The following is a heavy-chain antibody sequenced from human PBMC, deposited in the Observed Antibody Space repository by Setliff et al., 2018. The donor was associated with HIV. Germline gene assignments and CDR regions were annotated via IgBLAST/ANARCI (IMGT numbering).Heavy chain of an antibody. Sequence: PGGSLRLSCAVSGFILSEDWMSWVRQAPGKGLEWLGRIKSKTDGGTTDYAAPVKGRFTIARDDSKTTLYLQMNSLKTEDTAVYYCTTEDPWLRFGHWGQGTLVTVSS. J-gene: IGHJ5*02. V-gene: IGHV3-15*01. CDR2: IKSKTDGGTT. D-gene: IGHD5-12*01. CDR1: GFILSEDW. CDR3: TTEDPWLRFGH.